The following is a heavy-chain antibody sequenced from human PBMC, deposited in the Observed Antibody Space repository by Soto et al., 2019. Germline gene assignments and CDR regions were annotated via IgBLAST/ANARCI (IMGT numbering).Heavy chain of an antibody. J-gene: IGHJ3*02. CDR2: IYYSGNT. CDR3: ARDLLTTGGDAFDI. V-gene: IGHV4-30-4*01. CDR1: GGSISSGXXY. Sequence: SGPGLVKPSQTLSLTCTVSGGSISSGXXYWTWIRQFPGQGLEWIGYIYYSGNTHYNPSLRSRLSMSVDTSMNQFSLNLTSVTAADTAVYYCARDLLTTGGDAFDIWGQGTMVTVSS. D-gene: IGHD4-17*01.